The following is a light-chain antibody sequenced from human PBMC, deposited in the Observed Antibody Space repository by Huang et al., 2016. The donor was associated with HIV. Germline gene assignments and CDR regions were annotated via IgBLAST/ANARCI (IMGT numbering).Light chain of an antibody. Sequence: EIVLTQSPGTLSLSPGERATLSCRASQSVSSSYLAWYQQKPGQAPRRLIYGASSRATGIPDRFSGSGSGTDFTLTISRLEAEDFAVYYCQQYGSSSITFGQGTRLEIK. CDR2: GAS. J-gene: IGKJ5*01. CDR3: QQYGSSSIT. CDR1: QSVSSSY. V-gene: IGKV3-20*01.